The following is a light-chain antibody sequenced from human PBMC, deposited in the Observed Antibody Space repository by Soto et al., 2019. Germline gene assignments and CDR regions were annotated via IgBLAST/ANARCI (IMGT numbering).Light chain of an antibody. V-gene: IGKV3-20*01. Sequence: IMLTQSPGTLSVSPGERAALSCRASQSVSSDLAWYRQKLGQAPRLLIYGVSSRATGIPDRFSGSGSGTDFTLTISRLDPEDFAVYYCQQYASSPWTFAQGTKVDIK. J-gene: IGKJ1*01. CDR3: QQYASSPWT. CDR1: QSVSSD. CDR2: GVS.